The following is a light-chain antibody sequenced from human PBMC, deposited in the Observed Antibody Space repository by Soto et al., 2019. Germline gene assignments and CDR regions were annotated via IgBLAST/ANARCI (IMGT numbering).Light chain of an antibody. J-gene: IGKJ1*01. V-gene: IGKV1-5*01. Sequence: DIQMTQSPSTLSAYVGDRVTITCRASQSISSWLAWYQQKPGEAPKLLIYDASALPRGVPSRFSGSGSGTKFTLTIASLQPDDFATYYCQQYETFSGTFGPGTKVDIK. CDR1: QSISSW. CDR2: DAS. CDR3: QQYETFSGT.